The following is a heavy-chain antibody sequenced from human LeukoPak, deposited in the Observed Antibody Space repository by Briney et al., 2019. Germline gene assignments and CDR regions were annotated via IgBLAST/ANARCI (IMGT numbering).Heavy chain of an antibody. CDR2: VYSSGTT. D-gene: IGHD5-12*01. Sequence: PETLSLTCTVSHGSTTIYYSSWVRQAAGKGLEWVGRVYSSGTTKYNSSLKSRVTISVDKSKNQFSLKLTSVTAADTAVYYCASGGHDIQYYFEYWGQGTLVTVSS. V-gene: IGHV4-4*07. J-gene: IGHJ4*02. CDR3: ASGGHDIQYYFEY. CDR1: HGSTTIYY.